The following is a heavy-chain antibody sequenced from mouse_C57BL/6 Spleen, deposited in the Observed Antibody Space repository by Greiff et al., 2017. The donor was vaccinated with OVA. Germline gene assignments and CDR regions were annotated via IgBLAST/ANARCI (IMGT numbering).Heavy chain of an antibody. D-gene: IGHD1-1*01. V-gene: IGHV1-53*01. Sequence: QVQLQQPGTELVKPGASVKLSCKASGYTFTSYWMHWVKQRPGQGLEWIGNINPSNGGTNYNEKFKSKATLTVDKSSSTAYMQLSSLTSEDSAVYYGARGDYGRRYFDVWGTGTTVTVSS. CDR3: ARGDYGRRYFDV. CDR2: INPSNGGT. J-gene: IGHJ1*03. CDR1: GYTFTSYW.